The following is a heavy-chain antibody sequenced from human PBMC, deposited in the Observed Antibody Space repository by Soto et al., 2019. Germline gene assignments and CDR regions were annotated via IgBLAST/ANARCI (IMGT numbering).Heavy chain of an antibody. CDR3: ARRFSSSSFYFDY. Sequence: EVQLLESGGGLVQPGGSLRLSCAASGFPFSSYAMSWVRHAPDKGLEWVSAIGFTGDSTFYADSVKGRFTISRDNSKTTLYLQMNSLRAEDTAVYFCARRFSSSSFYFDYWGQGTLVTVSS. V-gene: IGHV3-23*01. D-gene: IGHD6-6*01. J-gene: IGHJ4*02. CDR1: GFPFSSYA. CDR2: IGFTGDST.